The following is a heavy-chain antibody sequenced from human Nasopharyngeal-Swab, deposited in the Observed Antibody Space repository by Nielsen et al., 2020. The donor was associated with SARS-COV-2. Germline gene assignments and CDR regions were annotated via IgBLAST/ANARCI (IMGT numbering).Heavy chain of an antibody. J-gene: IGHJ4*02. D-gene: IGHD3-16*01. CDR3: ARDGGPAYYFDY. Sequence: RQAPGKGLEWIGYIYYSGSTNYNPSLKSRVTISVDTSKNQFSLKLSSVTAADTAVYYCARDGGPAYYFDYWGQGTLATVSS. V-gene: IGHV4-59*01. CDR2: IYYSGST.